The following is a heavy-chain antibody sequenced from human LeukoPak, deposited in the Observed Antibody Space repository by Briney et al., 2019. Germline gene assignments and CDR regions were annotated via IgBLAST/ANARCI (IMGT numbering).Heavy chain of an antibody. J-gene: IGHJ4*02. CDR2: IYYSGNT. CDR1: GGSVSSGSYY. V-gene: IGHV4-61*01. CDR3: AREGLATMIRGVIPY. Sequence: SETLSLTCTVSGGSVSSGSYYWSWIRQPPGKGLEWIGYIYYSGNTNYNPSLKSRVTISVDTSKNQFSLKLSSVTAADAAVYYCAREGLATMIRGVIPYWGQGTLVTVSS. D-gene: IGHD3-10*01.